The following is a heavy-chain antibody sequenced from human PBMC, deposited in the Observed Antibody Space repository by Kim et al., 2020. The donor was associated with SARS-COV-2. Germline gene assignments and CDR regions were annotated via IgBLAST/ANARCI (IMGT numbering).Heavy chain of an antibody. CDR1: GFTFSSYA. CDR2: ISYXGRXK. J-gene: IGHJ4*02. D-gene: IGHD6-13*01. Sequence: GGSLRLSCAASGFTFSSYAMHWVRQAPGKGLEWVXVISYXGRXKYXADSVTGRFTITRDNSKNTLYLQMNSLRAEDTAVYYCARGSGAAATGGYFDYWGQGTLVTVSS. CDR3: ARGSGAAATGGYFDY. V-gene: IGHV3-30*04.